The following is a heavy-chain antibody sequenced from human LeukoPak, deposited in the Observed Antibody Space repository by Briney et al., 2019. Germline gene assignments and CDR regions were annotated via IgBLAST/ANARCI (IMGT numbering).Heavy chain of an antibody. V-gene: IGHV3-11*04. D-gene: IGHD3-9*01. CDR3: ARSCPAQYYDILAGPAGAFDI. CDR1: GYTSSDYY. CDR2: ISSSGNTI. J-gene: IGHJ3*02. Sequence: GGSLRLSCAASGYTSSDYYMSWIRQAPGQGLEWVSYISSSGNTIYYADSVKGRFTISRDNAKNSLYLQMNSLRAEDTAVYYCARSCPAQYYDILAGPAGAFDIWGQGTMVTVSS.